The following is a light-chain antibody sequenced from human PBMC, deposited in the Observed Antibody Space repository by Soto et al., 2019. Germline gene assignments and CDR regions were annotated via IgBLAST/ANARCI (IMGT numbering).Light chain of an antibody. CDR3: CSYAGSSLLYV. J-gene: IGLJ1*01. CDR1: NSDVGRSNH. Sequence: QLVLTQPAFVSGSPGKSITISCTGTNSDVGRSNHVSWYQHHPGKAPKLMIFDGTKRPSGVANRFSGDRSGNTASLTISGLQAEDVAEYYCCSYAGSSLLYVFGSGTKVTVL. V-gene: IGLV2-23*01. CDR2: DGT.